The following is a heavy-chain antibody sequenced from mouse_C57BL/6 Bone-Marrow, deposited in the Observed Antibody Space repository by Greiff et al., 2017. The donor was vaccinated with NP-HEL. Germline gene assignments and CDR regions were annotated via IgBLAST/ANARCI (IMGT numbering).Heavy chain of an antibody. CDR3: VREGSYGSSLAWFAY. D-gene: IGHD1-1*01. J-gene: IGHJ3*01. CDR2: IRSKSSNYAT. V-gene: IGHV10-3*01. CDR1: GFTFYTYA. Sequence: EVMLVESGGGLVQPKGSLKLSCAASGFTFYTYAMHWVRQAPGKGLEWVARIRSKSSNYATYYADSVKDRFTISRDDSQSMLYLQMNNLKTEDTAMYYCVREGSYGSSLAWFAYWGQGTLVTVSA.